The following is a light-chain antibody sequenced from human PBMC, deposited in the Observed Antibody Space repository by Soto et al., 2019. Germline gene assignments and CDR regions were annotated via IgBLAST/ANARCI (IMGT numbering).Light chain of an antibody. CDR2: NTN. CDR1: SGSVSTRNY. Sequence: QTVVTQEPSFSVSPGGTVTLTCGLTSGSVSTRNYPSWYQQIPGQAPRTLIYNTNTRSSGVPDRFSGSILGNKAALTITGGQAADESDYYCALYVGSGIHWVFGGGTKLTVL. V-gene: IGLV8-61*01. J-gene: IGLJ3*02. CDR3: ALYVGSGIHWV.